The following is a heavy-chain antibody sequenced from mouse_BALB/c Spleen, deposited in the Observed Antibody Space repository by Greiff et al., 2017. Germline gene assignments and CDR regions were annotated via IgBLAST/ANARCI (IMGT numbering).Heavy chain of an antibody. V-gene: IGHV3-2*02. CDR2: ISNSGST. Sequence: EVQLQQSGPGLVKPSQSLSLSCTVTGYSITSDYARYGLRQFPGNQLEWMGDISNSGSTSYNPSLKRRISITRNTSKNQFFLQLNSVTTEDTATNYGAGSSYYVSSPFAYWGQGTLVTVSA. CDR1: GYSITSDYA. CDR3: AGSSYYVSSPFAY. J-gene: IGHJ3*01. D-gene: IGHD1-1*01.